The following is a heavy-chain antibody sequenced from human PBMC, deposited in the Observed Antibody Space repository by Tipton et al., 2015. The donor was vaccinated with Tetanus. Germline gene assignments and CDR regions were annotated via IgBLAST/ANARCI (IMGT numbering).Heavy chain of an antibody. CDR3: ARQTLSLERLFKPPDVLDL. CDR1: GGSMSSNY. V-gene: IGHV4-59*01. Sequence: LRLSCTVSGGSMSSNYWSWIRQPPGKGPEWLGHIDYSGNTNYNSSLKGRATISLNTPKNQFSLKLTSVTAADTAVYYCARQTLSLERLFKPPDVLDLWGQGTMVTVSS. CDR2: IDYSGNT. D-gene: IGHD1-1*01. J-gene: IGHJ3*01.